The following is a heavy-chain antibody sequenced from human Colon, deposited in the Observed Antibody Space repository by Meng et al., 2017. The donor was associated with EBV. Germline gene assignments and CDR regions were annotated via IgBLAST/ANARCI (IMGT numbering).Heavy chain of an antibody. J-gene: IGHJ4*02. Sequence: EVQLVESGGALVQPGGSLRLSCAASGFTFSSYWMHWVRQVPGKGLVWVSRINEDGATTTYADSVKGRFTISRDNAKNTLYLQMNSLRAEDTAVYYCSRDLAGSDDYWGQGTLVTVSS. V-gene: IGHV3-74*01. CDR2: INEDGATT. CDR1: GFTFSSYW. CDR3: SRDLAGSDDY. D-gene: IGHD1-14*01.